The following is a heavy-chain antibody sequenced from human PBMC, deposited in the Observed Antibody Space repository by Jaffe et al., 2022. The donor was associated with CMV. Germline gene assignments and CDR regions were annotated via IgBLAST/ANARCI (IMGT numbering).Heavy chain of an antibody. D-gene: IGHD4-17*01. J-gene: IGHJ6*03. CDR3: ARDDYGDYGRYYYYYMDV. CDR2: IYSGGST. Sequence: EVQLVESGGGLVQPGGSLRLSCAASGFTVSSNYMSWVRQAPGKGLEWVSVIYSGGSTYYADSVKGRFTISRDNSKNTLYLQMNSLRAEDTAVYYCARDDYGDYGRYYYYYMDVWGKGTTVTVSS. CDR1: GFTVSSNY. V-gene: IGHV3-66*01.